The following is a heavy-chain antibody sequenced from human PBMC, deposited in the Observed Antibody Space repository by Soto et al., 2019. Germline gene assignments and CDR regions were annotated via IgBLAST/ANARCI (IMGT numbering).Heavy chain of an antibody. Sequence: TLSLTCTGSGVSIRSGGYYWSWIRQHPGKGLEWIGYIYYNGSPYYNPFLKSRVTISVDPSKNRFSLDLNSVTAADTAVYYCARQSPYSSGSYYFDFWGQGALVAVSS. CDR2: IYYNGSP. CDR1: GVSIRSGGYY. D-gene: IGHD6-19*01. V-gene: IGHV4-31*03. CDR3: ARQSPYSSGSYYFDF. J-gene: IGHJ4*02.